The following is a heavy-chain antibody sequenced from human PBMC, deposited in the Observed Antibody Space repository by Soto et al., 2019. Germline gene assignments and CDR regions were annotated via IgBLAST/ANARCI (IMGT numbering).Heavy chain of an antibody. CDR3: ARDRSSGYNHWTD. CDR1: GGSMGYYF. Sequence: PSETLSLTCTVSGGSMGYYFWNWIRQAPGKGLEWIAYISDSGTTNYNPSLKSRVTILLDTSKNQFSLKLNSVTAADTTVYYCARDRSSGYNHWTDWGPGTLVTVSS. J-gene: IGHJ4*02. V-gene: IGHV4-59*01. CDR2: ISDSGTT. D-gene: IGHD3-22*01.